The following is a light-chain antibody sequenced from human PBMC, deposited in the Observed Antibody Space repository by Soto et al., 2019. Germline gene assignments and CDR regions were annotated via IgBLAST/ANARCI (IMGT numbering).Light chain of an antibody. CDR2: RNN. V-gene: IGLV1-47*01. Sequence: QAVVTQPPSASGTPGQRVTISCSGSSSNIGSNYVYWYQQLPGTAPKLLIYRNNQRPSGVPDRFSGSKSGTSASLAISGLRSEDEADYYCAAWDDSLSVFFGGGTKLTVL. J-gene: IGLJ2*01. CDR3: AAWDDSLSVF. CDR1: SSNIGSNY.